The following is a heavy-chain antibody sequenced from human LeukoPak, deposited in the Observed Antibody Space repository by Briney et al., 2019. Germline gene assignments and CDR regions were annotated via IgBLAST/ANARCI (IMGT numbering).Heavy chain of an antibody. CDR1: GFTFSSYV. J-gene: IGHJ4*02. CDR3: TRGRADDPYYFDY. Sequence: GGSLRLSCAASGFTFSSYVIHWVRQAPGKRLVLVAVICYGGSNKFYADSVKGRFTISRDNSKNTLYLQMNSLREENTPVYYCTRGRADDPYYFDYWGQGTLVPVSS. CDR2: ICYGGSNK. D-gene: IGHD4/OR15-4a*01. V-gene: IGHV3-33*01.